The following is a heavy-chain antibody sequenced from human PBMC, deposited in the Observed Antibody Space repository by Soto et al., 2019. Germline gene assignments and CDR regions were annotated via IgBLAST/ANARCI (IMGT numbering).Heavy chain of an antibody. D-gene: IGHD6-19*01. Sequence: QVQLQQWGAGLLKPSETLSLTCAVYGGSFSGYYWSWIRQPPGKGLEWIGENNHSGSTNSNPSLKGRVAMSVATSKNQFSLKLSSVTAADTAVYYCARVVDGWFLSVRPPASLPWFDPWGQGTLVTVSS. V-gene: IGHV4-34*01. J-gene: IGHJ5*02. CDR2: NNHSGST. CDR3: ARVVDGWFLSVRPPASLPWFDP. CDR1: GGSFSGYY.